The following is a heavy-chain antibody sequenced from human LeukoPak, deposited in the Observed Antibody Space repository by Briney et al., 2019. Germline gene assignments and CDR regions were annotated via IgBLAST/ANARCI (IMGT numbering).Heavy chain of an antibody. V-gene: IGHV4-59*01. Sequence: SETLSLTCTVYGGSISSYYWSWIRQPPGKGLEWIGYIYYSGSTNYNPSLKSRVTISVDTSKNQFSLKLSSVTAADTAVYYCARSTLTRGSSGYDTRYYDYYIDVWGEGTTVTVSS. D-gene: IGHD5-12*01. CDR2: IYYSGST. CDR1: GGSISSYY. CDR3: ARSTLTRGSSGYDTRYYDYYIDV. J-gene: IGHJ6*03.